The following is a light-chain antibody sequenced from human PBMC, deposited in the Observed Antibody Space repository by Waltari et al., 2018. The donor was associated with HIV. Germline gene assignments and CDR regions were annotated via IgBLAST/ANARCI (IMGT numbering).Light chain of an antibody. V-gene: IGKV3-15*01. J-gene: IGKJ4*01. CDR3: QQYNDWLEPT. Sequence: IILTQSPATLSVSPGDRATLSCTASQSVFNNLAWYQQRPGQAPRLLIYGASTRITTVPDRFSGSGSGTEFTLTINNLQSEDLGLYYCQQYNDWLEPTFGGGTKVEV. CDR1: QSVFNN. CDR2: GAS.